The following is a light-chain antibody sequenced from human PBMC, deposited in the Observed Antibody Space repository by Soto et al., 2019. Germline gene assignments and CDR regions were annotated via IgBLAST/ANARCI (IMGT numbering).Light chain of an antibody. V-gene: IGKV1-8*01. CDR2: AAS. CDR1: QGISSY. J-gene: IGKJ2*01. CDR3: QQYYSYPYT. Sequence: AIRMTQSPSSLSASTGDRVTITCRASQGISSYLAWYQQKPGKDPKLLIYAASTLQSGVPSRFSGSGSGTDFTLTISCLQSEDFATYYCQQYYSYPYTFGQGTKVDIK.